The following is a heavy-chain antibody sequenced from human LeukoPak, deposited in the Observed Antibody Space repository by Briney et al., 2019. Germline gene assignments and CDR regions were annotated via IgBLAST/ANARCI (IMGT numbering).Heavy chain of an antibody. CDR1: GFTFSSYE. J-gene: IGHJ4*02. Sequence: GGSLRLSCAASGFTFSSYEMNWVRQAPGKGLEWVSYISSSGSTIYYADSVKGRFTISRDNAKNSLYLQMNSLRAEDTAVYYRAAYYYDSSGYGFDYWGQGTLVTVSS. CDR2: ISSSGSTI. V-gene: IGHV3-48*03. D-gene: IGHD3-22*01. CDR3: AAYYYDSSGYGFDY.